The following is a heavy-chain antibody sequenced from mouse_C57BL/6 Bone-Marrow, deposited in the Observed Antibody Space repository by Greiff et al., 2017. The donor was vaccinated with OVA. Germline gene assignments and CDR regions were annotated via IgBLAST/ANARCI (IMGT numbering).Heavy chain of an antibody. CDR3: TTYVVDY. D-gene: IGHD1-1*02. J-gene: IGHJ2*01. CDR1: GFNIKDDY. V-gene: IGHV14-4*01. Sequence: EVQLQESGAELVRPGASVKLSCTASGFNIKDDYMHWVKQRPEQGLEWIGWIDPENGDTEYASKFQGKATITADTSSNTAYLQLSSLTSEDTAVYYCTTYVVDYWGQGTTLTVSS. CDR2: IDPENGDT.